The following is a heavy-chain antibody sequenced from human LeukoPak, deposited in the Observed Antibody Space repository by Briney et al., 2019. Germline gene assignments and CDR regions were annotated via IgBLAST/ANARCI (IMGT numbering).Heavy chain of an antibody. CDR3: ATTHVVVTANFDY. D-gene: IGHD2-21*02. J-gene: IGHJ4*02. CDR2: ISYDGSNK. V-gene: IGHV3-30-3*01. CDR1: GFTFSSYV. Sequence: GRSLRLSCAASGFTFSSYVMHWVRQAPGKGLEWVAVISYDGSNKYYADSVKGRFTISRDNSKNTLYLQMNSLRAEDTAVYYCATTHVVVTANFDYWGQGTLVTVSS.